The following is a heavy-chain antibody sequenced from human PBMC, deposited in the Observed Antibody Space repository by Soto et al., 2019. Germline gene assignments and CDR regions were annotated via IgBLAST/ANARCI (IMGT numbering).Heavy chain of an antibody. CDR2: IIPIFGTA. J-gene: IGHJ6*02. CDR3: ARDYDFWSGPYYDGMDV. D-gene: IGHD3-3*01. CDR1: GGTFSSYA. V-gene: IGHV1-69*12. Sequence: QVQLVQSGAEVKKPGSSVKVSCKASGGTFSSYAISWVRQAPGQGLEWMGGIIPIFGTANYAQKFQGRVTITAXXSXSXXYMELSSLRSEDTAVYYCARDYDFWSGPYYDGMDVWGQGTTVTVSS.